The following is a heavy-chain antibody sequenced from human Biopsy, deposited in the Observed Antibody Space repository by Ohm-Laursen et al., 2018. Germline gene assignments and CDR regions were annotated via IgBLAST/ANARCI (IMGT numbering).Heavy chain of an antibody. CDR3: ARRLTTSFGMDV. V-gene: IGHV3-53*01. D-gene: IGHD4/OR15-4a*01. Sequence: GSLRLSCAASGFTVSSNYMSWVRQAPGKGLEWVSFIYSGGTTYYADSVKGRFTISRDNSKNTLYLQMNSLRAEGTAVYYCARRLTTSFGMDVWGQGTTVTVSS. J-gene: IGHJ6*02. CDR1: GFTVSSNY. CDR2: IYSGGTT.